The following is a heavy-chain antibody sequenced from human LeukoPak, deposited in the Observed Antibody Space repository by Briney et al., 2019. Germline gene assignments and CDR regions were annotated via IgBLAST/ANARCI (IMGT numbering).Heavy chain of an antibody. D-gene: IGHD7-27*01. J-gene: IGHJ4*02. CDR3: AREIITGDSA. CDR2: IIPIFGTA. Sequence: SVKVSCKASGYTFTSYAISWVRQAPGQGLEWMGGIIPIFGTANYAQKFQARVTITTDESTSTAYMELSSLRSEDTAVYYCAREIITGDSAWGQGTLVTVSS. CDR1: GYTFTSYA. V-gene: IGHV1-69*05.